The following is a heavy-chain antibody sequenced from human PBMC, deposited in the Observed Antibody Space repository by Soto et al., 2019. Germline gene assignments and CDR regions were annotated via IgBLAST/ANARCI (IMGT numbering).Heavy chain of an antibody. CDR2: IYHSVST. V-gene: IGHV4-30-2*01. J-gene: IGHJ5*02. CDR3: ARAGTSWSFDT. D-gene: IGHD1-1*01. CDR1: SGSISSGGYS. Sequence: PSDTLSLTCXASSGSISSGGYSWTLNRQPPGKGLEWIGYIYHSVSTYYNPSLKSRVTISVDRSKNQFSLKLSSVTTADTAVYYCARAGTSWSFDTWGQGTLVTVSS.